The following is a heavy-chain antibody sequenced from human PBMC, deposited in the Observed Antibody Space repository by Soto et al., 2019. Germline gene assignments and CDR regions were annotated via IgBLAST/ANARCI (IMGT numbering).Heavy chain of an antibody. Sequence: GGSLRLSCTASGFAFRNSNMNWGRQAPGKGLEWVSSITSGSSFKNYADSVKGRFTISRDNDKNSLYLQMNSLRAEDTAVYYCARDPPLSTIVVVGVDDFWGQGTLVTFSS. CDR2: ITSGSSFK. CDR3: ARDPPLSTIVVVGVDDF. V-gene: IGHV3-21*06. J-gene: IGHJ4*02. D-gene: IGHD3-22*01. CDR1: GFAFRNSN.